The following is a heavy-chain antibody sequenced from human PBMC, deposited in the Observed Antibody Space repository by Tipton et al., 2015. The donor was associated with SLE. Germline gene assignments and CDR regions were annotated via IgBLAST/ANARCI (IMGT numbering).Heavy chain of an antibody. CDR2: IYYSGST. Sequence: TLSLTCTVSGGTISSSSYYWGWIRQPPGKGLEWIGSIYYSGSTYYNPSLKSRVTISVDTSKNQFYLKLSSVTAADTAVYYCARGRVPLGDAFDIWGQGTMVTVSS. CDR1: GGTISSSSYY. J-gene: IGHJ3*02. V-gene: IGHV4-39*07. D-gene: IGHD7-27*01. CDR3: ARGRVPLGDAFDI.